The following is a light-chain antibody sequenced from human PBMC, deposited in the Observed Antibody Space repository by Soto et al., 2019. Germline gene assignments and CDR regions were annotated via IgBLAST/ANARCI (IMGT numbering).Light chain of an antibody. CDR3: HKSFGSVWT. J-gene: IGKJ1*01. CDR2: GTS. CDR1: QNVVTSH. Sequence: EIVLTQSPGTLSLSPGEGATLSCRASQNVVTSHFAWFQQKPGQPPSLLIYGTSIRAPGIPNRVSGSGSGTDFSLTISRLEPEEFAVYFCHKSFGSVWTFGQGTKV. V-gene: IGKV3-20*01.